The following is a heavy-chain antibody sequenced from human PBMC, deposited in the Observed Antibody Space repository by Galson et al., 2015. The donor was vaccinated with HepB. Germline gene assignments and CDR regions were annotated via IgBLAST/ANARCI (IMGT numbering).Heavy chain of an antibody. CDR1: GYSFTSYW. J-gene: IGHJ5*02. CDR2: IYPGDFDT. V-gene: IGHV5-51*01. D-gene: IGHD3-3*01. Sequence: QSGAEVKKPGESLRISCKGSGYSFTSYWIGWVRQMPGKGLEWMGIIYPGDFDTRYSPSFQGQVTISADKSISTAYLQWSSLKASDTAIYYCARQSGALVWSGYYKGWFDPWGQGTLVTVSS. CDR3: ARQSGALVWSGYYKGWFDP.